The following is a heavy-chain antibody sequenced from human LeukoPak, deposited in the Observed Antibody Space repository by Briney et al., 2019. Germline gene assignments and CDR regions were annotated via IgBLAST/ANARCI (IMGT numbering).Heavy chain of an antibody. CDR2: IYTSGST. V-gene: IGHV4-4*09. D-gene: IGHD1-14*01. CDR1: GGSISSYY. Sequence: SETLSLTCTVSGGSISSYYWSWIRQPPGKGLEWIGYIYTSGSTNYNPSLKTRVTISVDTSKNQFSLKLSSVTAADTAVYYCARRRTSFDYWGQGTLVTVSS. J-gene: IGHJ4*02. CDR3: ARRRTSFDY.